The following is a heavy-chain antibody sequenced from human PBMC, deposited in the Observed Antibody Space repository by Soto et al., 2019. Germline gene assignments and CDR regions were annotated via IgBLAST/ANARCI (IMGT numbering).Heavy chain of an antibody. CDR1: GYTFTNFG. CDR2: LSAYNGNT. V-gene: IGHV1-18*01. CDR3: ARGGTPIDY. J-gene: IGHJ4*02. D-gene: IGHD3-16*01. Sequence: QVQLVQSGAEVKKPGASVKVSCKTSGYTFTNFGPSWVRQAPGQGLEWMGWLSAYNGNTNYAQNFQGIVTTNTDTTTSTAYMELRSLRSDDTGVYYSARGGTPIDYRGQGTLVTVSA.